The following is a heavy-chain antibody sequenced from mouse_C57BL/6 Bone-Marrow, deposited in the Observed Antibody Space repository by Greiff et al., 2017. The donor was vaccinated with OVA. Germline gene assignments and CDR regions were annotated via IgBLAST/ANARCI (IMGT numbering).Heavy chain of an antibody. J-gene: IGHJ1*03. CDR2: IDPNSGGT. CDR1: GYTFTSYW. Sequence: VQLKEPGAELVKPGASVKLSCKASGYTFTSYWMHWVKQRPGRGLEWIGRIDPNSGGTKYNEKFKSKATLTVDKPTITAYMQLSMLTSEDSAVYYYARMSFDVWGTGTTVTVSS. V-gene: IGHV1-72*01. CDR3: ARMSFDV.